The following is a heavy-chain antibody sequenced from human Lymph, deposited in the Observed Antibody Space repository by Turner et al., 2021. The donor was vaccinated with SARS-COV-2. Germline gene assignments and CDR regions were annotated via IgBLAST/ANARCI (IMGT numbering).Heavy chain of an antibody. V-gene: IGHV3-9*01. J-gene: IGHJ6*02. CDR2: IRWNSGSI. CDR3: AKSQFPWDYYYYGMDV. D-gene: IGHD3-16*01. CDR1: GFTFEDYA. Sequence: EVHLVESGGGLVQPGRSLRLSCAASGFTFEDYAMHWVREAPGKGIEWVSGIRWNSGSIGYADSVKGRVTISRDNVKNSLELQMNSLRAEDTALYYCAKSQFPWDYYYYGMDVWGQGTTVTVSS.